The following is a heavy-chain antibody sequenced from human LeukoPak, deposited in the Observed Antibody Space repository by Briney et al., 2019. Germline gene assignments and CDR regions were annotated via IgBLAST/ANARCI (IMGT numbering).Heavy chain of an antibody. CDR2: IYTSGST. V-gene: IGHV4-4*07. CDR1: GGSISSYY. Sequence: SETLSLTCTVSGGSISSYYWSWIRQPAGKGLEWIGRIYTSGSTNYNPSLKSRVTMSVDTSKNQFSLKLSSVTAADTAVYYCARHMIVVVPAAILNLDYWGQGTLVTVSS. D-gene: IGHD2-2*01. J-gene: IGHJ4*02. CDR3: ARHMIVVVPAAILNLDY.